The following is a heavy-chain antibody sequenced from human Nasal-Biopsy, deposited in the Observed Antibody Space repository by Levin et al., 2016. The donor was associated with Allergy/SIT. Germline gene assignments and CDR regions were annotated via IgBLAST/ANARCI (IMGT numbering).Heavy chain of an antibody. CDR3: ARGVLGIWSDNWYFDL. V-gene: IGHV3-74*01. D-gene: IGHD3-16*01. Sequence: GESLKISCAASGFTFSNYWMNWVRQVPGKGLEWVSRINSDGSTTRDADSVKGRFTISRDNAKNKLNLQMNGLRAEDTAVYYCARGVLGIWSDNWYFDLWGRGTLVTVSS. CDR2: INSDGSTT. J-gene: IGHJ2*01. CDR1: GFTFSNYW.